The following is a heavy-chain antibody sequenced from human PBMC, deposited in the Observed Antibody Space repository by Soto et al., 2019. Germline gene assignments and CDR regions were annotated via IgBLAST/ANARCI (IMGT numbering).Heavy chain of an antibody. D-gene: IGHD3-3*01. V-gene: IGHV1-18*01. CDR3: ARPYYDFWSGLVSDAFDI. Sequence: GAAGKARSEASCFTFSKYGIRSGRPAPGQRIEWMGWISAYNGNTNYAQKLQGRVTMTTDTSTSTAYMELRSLRSDDTAVYYCARPYYDFWSGLVSDAFDIWGQGTMVTGSS. J-gene: IGHJ3*02. CDR2: ISAYNGNT. CDR1: CFTFSKYG.